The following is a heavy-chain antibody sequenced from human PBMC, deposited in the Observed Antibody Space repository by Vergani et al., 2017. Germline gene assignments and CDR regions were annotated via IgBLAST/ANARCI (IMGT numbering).Heavy chain of an antibody. CDR3: ARNYGDGSYYYYGMDV. CDR1: GFTFSSYA. CDR2: ISGSGGST. Sequence: EVQLLESGGGLVQPGGSLRLSCAASGFTFSSYAMSWVRQAPGKGLEWVSAISGSGGSTYYADSVKGRFTISRDNSKNTLYLQMNSLRAEDTAVYYCARNYGDGSYYYYGMDVWGQGTTVTVSS. J-gene: IGHJ6*02. V-gene: IGHV3-23*01. D-gene: IGHD4-17*01.